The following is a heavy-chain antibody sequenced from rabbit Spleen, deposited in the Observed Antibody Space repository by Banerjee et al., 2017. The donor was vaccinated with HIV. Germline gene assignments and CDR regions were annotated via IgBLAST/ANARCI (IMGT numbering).Heavy chain of an antibody. CDR3: ARDTSSSFSSYGMDL. CDR1: GFSFSSSYY. CDR2: IYDGSSSSP. Sequence: QSLEESGGDLVKPGASLTLTCTASGFSFSSSYYMCWVRQAPGKGLECIACIYDGSSSSPYYASWANGRFTISKTSSTTVTLQMTSLTAADTATYFCARDTSSSFSSYGMDLWGQGTLVPVS. D-gene: IGHD1-1*01. J-gene: IGHJ6*01. V-gene: IGHV1S40*01.